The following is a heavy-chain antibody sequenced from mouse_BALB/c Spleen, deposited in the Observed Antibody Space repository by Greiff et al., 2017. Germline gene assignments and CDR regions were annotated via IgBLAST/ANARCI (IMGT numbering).Heavy chain of an antibody. J-gene: IGHJ2*01. Sequence: VQLQESGAELARPGASVKLSCKASGYTFTSYWMQWVKQRPGQGLEWIGAIYPGDGDTRYTQKFKGKATLTADKSSSTAYMQLSSLASEDSAVYYCARYTTATDYWGQGTTLTVSS. CDR3: ARYTTATDY. V-gene: IGHV1-87*01. CDR2: IYPGDGDT. CDR1: GYTFTSYW. D-gene: IGHD1-2*01.